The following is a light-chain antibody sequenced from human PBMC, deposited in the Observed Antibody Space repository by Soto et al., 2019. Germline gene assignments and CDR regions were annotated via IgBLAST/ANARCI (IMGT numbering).Light chain of an antibody. CDR2: RND. V-gene: IGLV1-47*01. CDR1: SSSIGSNF. Sequence: QSVLTQSPSPSGTPGPRVTISCSGSSSSIGSNFVYWYQQLPGTAPKLLIYRNDQRPSGVPDRFSGSKSGTSASLAISGLRSEDEADYYCVAWDDSLSAYVFGTGTKLTVL. J-gene: IGLJ1*01. CDR3: VAWDDSLSAYV.